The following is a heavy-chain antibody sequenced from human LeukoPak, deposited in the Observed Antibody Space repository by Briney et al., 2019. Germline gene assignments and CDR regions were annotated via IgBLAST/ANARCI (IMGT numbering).Heavy chain of an antibody. CDR3: ARWKNSSRAFDI. CDR2: IYYSGST. D-gene: IGHD1/OR15-1a*01. CDR1: GGSISSSSYY. Sequence: PSETLSLTCTVSGGSISSSSYYWGWIRQPPGKGLEWIGYIYYSGSTYYNPSLKSRVTISVDTSKNQFSLKLSSVTAADTAVYYCARWKNSSRAFDIWGQGTMVTVSS. V-gene: IGHV4-31*03. J-gene: IGHJ3*02.